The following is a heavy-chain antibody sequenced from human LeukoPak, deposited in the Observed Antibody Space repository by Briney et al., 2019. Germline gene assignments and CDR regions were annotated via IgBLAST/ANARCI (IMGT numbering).Heavy chain of an antibody. CDR1: GYTFTSYG. J-gene: IGHJ4*02. CDR2: ISAYNGNT. V-gene: IGHV1-18*01. CDR3: ARHQDGFNDYGDYLFDY. D-gene: IGHD4-17*01. Sequence: ASVKVSCKASGYTFTSYGISWVRQAPGQGLEWMGWISAYNGNTNYAQKLQGRVTMTTDTSTSTAYMELRSLRSDDTAVHYCARHQDGFNDYGDYLFDYWGQGTLVTVSS.